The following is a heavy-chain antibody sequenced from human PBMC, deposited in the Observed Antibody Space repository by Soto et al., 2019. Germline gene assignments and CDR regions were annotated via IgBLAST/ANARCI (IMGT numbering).Heavy chain of an antibody. CDR3: ARDRYCSGGSCYSDYFDY. CDR2: IIPNFGTA. Sequence: QVQLVQSGAEVKKPGSSVKVSCKASGGTFSSYAISWVRQAPGQGLEWMGGIIPNFGTANYAQKLQSRVTINADESTNTAYMELSSLRTEDTAVYYWARDRYCSGGSCYSDYFDYWGQGTLDTVSS. V-gene: IGHV1-69*01. D-gene: IGHD2-15*01. J-gene: IGHJ4*02. CDR1: GGTFSSYA.